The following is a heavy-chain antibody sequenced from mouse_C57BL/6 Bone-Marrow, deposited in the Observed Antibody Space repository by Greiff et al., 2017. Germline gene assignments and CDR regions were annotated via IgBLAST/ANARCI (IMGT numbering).Heavy chain of an antibody. Sequence: QVQLQQPGAELVKPGASVKLSCKASGYTFTSYWMHWVKQRPGQGLEWIGMIHPNSGSTNYNEKLKSKATLTVDKSSSTADMQLSCLTSEDSAVYYCASYRYSNYYAMDYWCQGTSVTVSS. V-gene: IGHV1-64*01. D-gene: IGHD2-5*01. CDR1: GYTFTSYW. J-gene: IGHJ4*01. CDR2: IHPNSGST. CDR3: ASYRYSNYYAMDY.